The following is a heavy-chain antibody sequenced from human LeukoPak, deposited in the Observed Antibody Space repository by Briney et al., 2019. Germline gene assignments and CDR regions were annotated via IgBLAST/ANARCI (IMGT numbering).Heavy chain of an antibody. Sequence: SVKVSCKASGYTFTSYGISWVRQAPGQGLEWMGGIIPIFGTANYAQKFQGRVTITADESTSTAYMELSSLRSEDTAVYYCARSSRGHFHYYYYGMDVWGQGTTVTVSS. CDR1: GYTFTSYG. CDR2: IIPIFGTA. V-gene: IGHV1-69*13. J-gene: IGHJ6*02. CDR3: ARSSRGHFHYYYYGMDV. D-gene: IGHD6-25*01.